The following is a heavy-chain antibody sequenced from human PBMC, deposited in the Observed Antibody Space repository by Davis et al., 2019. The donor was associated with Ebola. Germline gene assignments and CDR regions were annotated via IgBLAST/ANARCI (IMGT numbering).Heavy chain of an antibody. V-gene: IGHV5-10-1*01. Sequence: GESLKISCKCSGYSFTNNWITWVRQMPVKGLEWMGRFNPSDSQTNYSPSFQGRVTISGDESLSTVYLQLSSLQASDTAIYFCARGHGWVDYWGQGTLVTVSS. CDR3: ARGHGWVDY. J-gene: IGHJ4*02. CDR2: FNPSDSQT. D-gene: IGHD1-26*01. CDR1: GYSFTNNW.